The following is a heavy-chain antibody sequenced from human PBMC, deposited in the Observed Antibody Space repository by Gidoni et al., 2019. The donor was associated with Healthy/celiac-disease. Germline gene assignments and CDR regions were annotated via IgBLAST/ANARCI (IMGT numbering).Heavy chain of an antibody. CDR1: GGSFSGYY. V-gene: IGHV4-34*01. CDR2: INHSGST. J-gene: IGHJ4*02. CDR3: ARGRPGIVLRYFDWLLFDY. Sequence: QVQLQQWGAGLLKPSETLSLTCAVYGGSFSGYYWSWIRQPPGKGLEWIGEINHSGSTNYNPSLKSRVTISVDTSKNQFSLKLSSVTAADTAVYYCARGRPGIVLRYFDWLLFDYWGQGTLVTVSS. D-gene: IGHD3-9*01.